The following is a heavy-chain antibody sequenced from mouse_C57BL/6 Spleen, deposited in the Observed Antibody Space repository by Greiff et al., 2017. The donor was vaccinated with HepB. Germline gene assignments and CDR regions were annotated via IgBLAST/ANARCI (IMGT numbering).Heavy chain of an antibody. V-gene: IGHV1-78*01. J-gene: IGHJ3*01. CDR1: GYTFTDYT. CDR3: TREGSSGDWFAY. CDR2: IYPRDGST. Sequence: VQLQQSDAELVKPGASVKISCKVSGYTFTDYTIHWMKQRPGQGLEWIGNIYPRDGSTKYNEKFKGKATLTADKSSSTAYMQLNSLTSEDSAVYFGTREGSSGDWFAYWGQGTLVTVSA. D-gene: IGHD3-2*02.